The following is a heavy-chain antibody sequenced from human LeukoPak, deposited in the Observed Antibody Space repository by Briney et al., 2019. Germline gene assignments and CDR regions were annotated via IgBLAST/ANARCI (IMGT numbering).Heavy chain of an antibody. CDR2: IYYSGST. V-gene: IGHV4-59*08. Sequence: SETLSLTCTVSRGSISSYYWSWIRQPPGKGLEWIGYIYYSGSTNYNPSLKSRVTISVDTSKNQFSLKLSSVTAADTAVYYCARHYYSSGSFEYWGQGTLVTVSS. CDR1: RGSISSYY. J-gene: IGHJ4*02. D-gene: IGHD3-10*01. CDR3: ARHYYSSGSFEY.